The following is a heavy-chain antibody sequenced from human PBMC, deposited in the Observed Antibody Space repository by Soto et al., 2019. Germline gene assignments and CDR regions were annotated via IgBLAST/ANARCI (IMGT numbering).Heavy chain of an antibody. CDR1: GYTFTRYT. CDR2: INPDNGNT. CDR3: ARGIATGQLDP. V-gene: IGHV1-3*01. Sequence: ASVTVSCKASGYTFTRYTMDWVRQAPGQRLEWMGWINPDNGNTKSSQKFQDRVIITRDTSASTAYMDLSSLRSEDTAVYYCARGIATGQLDPWGQGTLVTVSS. J-gene: IGHJ5*02. D-gene: IGHD2-15*01.